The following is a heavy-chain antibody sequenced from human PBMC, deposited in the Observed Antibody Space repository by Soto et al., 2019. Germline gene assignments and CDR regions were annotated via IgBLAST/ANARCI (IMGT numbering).Heavy chain of an antibody. CDR1: GGSISSGGYY. CDR3: ARGITILGVAPKDPKKIRGCSDP. Sequence: QVQLQESGPGLVKPSQTLSLTCTVSGGSISSGGYYWSWIRQHPGKGLEWIGYIYYSGSTYYNPPLRFRFTIPEDTSKNNFSLKLSSVTAGTPAVNNCARGITILGVAPKDPKKIRGCSDPWAREPWSPSPQ. D-gene: IGHD3-3*01. CDR2: IYYSGST. V-gene: IGHV4-31*03. J-gene: IGHJ5*02.